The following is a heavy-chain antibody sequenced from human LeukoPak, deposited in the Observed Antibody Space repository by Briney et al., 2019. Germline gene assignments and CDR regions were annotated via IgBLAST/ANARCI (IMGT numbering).Heavy chain of an antibody. CDR3: ARGGGRTLRTRPPAAQYGMDV. CDR1: GGSFSGYY. V-gene: IGHV4-34*01. Sequence: PSETLSLTCAVYGGSFSGYYWSWIRQPPGKGLEWIGEINHSGSTNYNPSLKSRVTISVDTSKNQFSLKLSSVTAADTAVYYCARGGGRTLRTRPPAAQYGMDVWGQGTTVTVSS. CDR2: INHSGST. J-gene: IGHJ6*02. D-gene: IGHD2-2*01.